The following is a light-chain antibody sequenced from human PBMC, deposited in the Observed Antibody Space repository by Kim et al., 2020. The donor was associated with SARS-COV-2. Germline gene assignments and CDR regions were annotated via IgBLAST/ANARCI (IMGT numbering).Light chain of an antibody. J-gene: IGKJ1*01. CDR1: QSISSY. CDR2: AAS. V-gene: IGKV1-39*01. Sequence: DIQMTQSPSCLSASVGDRVTITCRASQSISSYLNWYQQKPGKAPKLLIYAASSLQSGVPSRFSGSGSGTDFTLNISSLQPEDFATYYCQQSYSTPPWTFGQGTQVDIK. CDR3: QQSYSTPPWT.